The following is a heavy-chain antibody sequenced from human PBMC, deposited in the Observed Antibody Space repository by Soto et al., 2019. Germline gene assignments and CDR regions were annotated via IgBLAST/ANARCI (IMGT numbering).Heavy chain of an antibody. Sequence: QVQLQESGPGLVKPSQTLSLTCTVSGGSISSGGYYWSWIRQHPGKGLEWIGYIYYSGSTYYNPSLKSRVTISVDTSKNQCSLKLSSVTAADTAVYYCARGRRQQLGTWWFDPWGQGTLVTVSS. CDR2: IYYSGST. CDR1: GGSISSGGYY. J-gene: IGHJ5*02. V-gene: IGHV4-31*03. CDR3: ARGRRQQLGTWWFDP. D-gene: IGHD6-13*01.